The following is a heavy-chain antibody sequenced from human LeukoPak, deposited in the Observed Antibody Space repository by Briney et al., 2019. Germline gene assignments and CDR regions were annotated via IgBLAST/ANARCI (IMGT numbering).Heavy chain of an antibody. D-gene: IGHD2-2*01. CDR2: ISGSGGST. Sequence: GGSLRLSCAASGFTFGSYAMSWVRQAPGKGLEWVSAISGSGGSTYYADSVKGRFTISRDNSKNTLYLQMNSLRAEDTAVYYCAKTTPVYCSSPSCHVGWFDPWGQGTLVTVSS. J-gene: IGHJ5*02. CDR3: AKTTPVYCSSPSCHVGWFDP. V-gene: IGHV3-23*01. CDR1: GFTFGSYA.